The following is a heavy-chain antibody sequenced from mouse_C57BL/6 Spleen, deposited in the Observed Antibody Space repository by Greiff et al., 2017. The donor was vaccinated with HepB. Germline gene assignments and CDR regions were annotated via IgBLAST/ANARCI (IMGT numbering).Heavy chain of an antibody. CDR1: GYTFTGYW. CDR3: ARRGAYSHYAGRGFDY. D-gene: IGHD2-5*01. J-gene: IGHJ2*01. Sequence: VQLQQSGAELMKPGASVKLSCKATGYTFTGYWIEWVKQRPGHGLEWIGEILPGSGSTNYNEKFKGKATFTADTSSNTAYRQLSSLTTEDTAIYYGARRGAYSHYAGRGFDYWGQGTTLTVSS. V-gene: IGHV1-9*01. CDR2: ILPGSGST.